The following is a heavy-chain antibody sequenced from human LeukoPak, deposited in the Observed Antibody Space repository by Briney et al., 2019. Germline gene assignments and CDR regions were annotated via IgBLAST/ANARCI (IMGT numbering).Heavy chain of an antibody. CDR3: ARFIGIAGHAFDI. CDR2: IYYSGST. Sequence: PSETLSLTCTVSGGSISSYYWSWIRQPPGKGLEWSGYIYYSGSTNYNPSLKSRVTISVDTSKNQFSLKLSSMTAADTALHYFARFIGIAGHAFDIWGQGTMVTVSS. CDR1: GGSISSYY. J-gene: IGHJ3*02. D-gene: IGHD1-26*01. V-gene: IGHV4-59*08.